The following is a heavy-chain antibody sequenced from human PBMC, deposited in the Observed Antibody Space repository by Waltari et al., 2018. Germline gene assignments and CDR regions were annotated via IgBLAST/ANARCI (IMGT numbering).Heavy chain of an antibody. CDR1: GGTFSSYA. V-gene: IGHV1-69*01. Sequence: QVQLVQSGAEVKKPGSSVKVSCKASGGTFSSYASSWVRPAPGQGLGWMGGIIPIFGTANYAQKFQGRVTITADESTSTAYMELSSLRSEDTAVYYCASTVGPIVGATGVDYWGQGTLVTVSS. CDR2: IIPIFGTA. J-gene: IGHJ4*02. CDR3: ASTVGPIVGATGVDY. D-gene: IGHD1-26*01.